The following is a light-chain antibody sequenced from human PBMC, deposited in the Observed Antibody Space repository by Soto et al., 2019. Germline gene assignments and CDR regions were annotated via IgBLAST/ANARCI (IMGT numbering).Light chain of an antibody. V-gene: IGKV1-5*03. CDR3: QHYTRYSAG. J-gene: IGKJ1*01. Sequence: IRLAHSASTLSASVGDRVIITCRASQRISSRFAWYQQKPGKAPKLLSYHASTLKSGVPSRFSGSGSGTEFTLTISSLQPDDLAPYYSQHYTRYSAGFGQGTRWIS. CDR2: HAS. CDR1: QRISSR.